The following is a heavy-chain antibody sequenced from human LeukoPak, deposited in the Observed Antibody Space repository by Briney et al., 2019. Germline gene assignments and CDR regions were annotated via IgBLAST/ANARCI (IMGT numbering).Heavy chain of an antibody. CDR2: IYYTGNT. J-gene: IGHJ6*03. CDR3: ARLSHRPSGQQLARFGYYYYMDV. D-gene: IGHD6-13*01. V-gene: IGHV4-39*07. CDR1: GDSITGYY. Sequence: SETLSLTCTVSGDSITGYYWGWIRQPPGKGLEWIGNIYYTGNTYYNASLKSRVTISVDTSKNQFSLKLSSVTAADTAVYYCARLSHRPSGQQLARFGYYYYMDVWGKGTTVTVSS.